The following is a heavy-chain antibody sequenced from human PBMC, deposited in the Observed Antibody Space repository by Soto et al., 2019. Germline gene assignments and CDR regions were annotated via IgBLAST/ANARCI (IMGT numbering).Heavy chain of an antibody. CDR3: ARQALRITREAHKCFEP. J-gene: IGHJ5*02. D-gene: IGHD3-16*01. V-gene: IGHV1-18*01. CDR1: GYTFSTYG. CDR2: ISAYNGDT. Sequence: QIQLVQSGAEVKKPGASVNVSCKASGYTFSTYGINWVRQAPGQGLEWMGWISAYNGDTDYAQNFQGRVTMTTDTSTSTAYMELRSLRSDDTAVYYWARQALRITREAHKCFEPWGQGKLVTVSS.